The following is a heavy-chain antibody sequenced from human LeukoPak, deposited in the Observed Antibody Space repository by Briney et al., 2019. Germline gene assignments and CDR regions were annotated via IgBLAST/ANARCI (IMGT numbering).Heavy chain of an antibody. CDR3: TRSGYGSGSYYNAYYYYGMDV. V-gene: IGHV3-73*01. D-gene: IGHD3-10*01. CDR1: GFTFSGSA. Sequence: PGGSPRLSCAASGFTFSGSAMHWVRQASGKGLEWVGRIRSKANSYATAYAASVKGRFTISRDDSKNTAHLQMNSLKTEDTAVYYCTRSGYGSGSYYNAYYYYGMDVWGQGTTVTVSS. J-gene: IGHJ6*02. CDR2: IRSKANSYAT.